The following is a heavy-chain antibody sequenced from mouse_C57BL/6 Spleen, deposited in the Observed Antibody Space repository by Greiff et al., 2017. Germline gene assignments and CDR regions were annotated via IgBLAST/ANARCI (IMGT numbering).Heavy chain of an antibody. Sequence: VQLQQPGAELVRPGTSVTLSCKASGYTFTSYWMHWVKQRPGQGLEWIGVIDPSDSSTNYNQKFKGKATLTVDTSSSTAYMQLSSLTSEDSAVYYCANYGSSHFDYWGQGTTLTVSS. V-gene: IGHV1-59*01. CDR1: GYTFTSYW. D-gene: IGHD1-1*01. CDR2: IDPSDSST. CDR3: ANYGSSHFDY. J-gene: IGHJ2*01.